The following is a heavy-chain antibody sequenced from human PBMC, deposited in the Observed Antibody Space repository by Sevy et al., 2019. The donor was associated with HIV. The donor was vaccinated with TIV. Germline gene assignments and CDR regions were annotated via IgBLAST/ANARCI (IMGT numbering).Heavy chain of an antibody. CDR1: GFTFSSYA. J-gene: IGHJ4*02. CDR2: IWHDGSQK. Sequence: GGSLRLSCAASGFTFSSYAMHWVLQAPGKGLEWVGFIWHDGSQKYYADSVRGRFTFSRDNSKNTLFLQVSSLRAEDTAVYYCARGRVGATTSYYFDYWGQGTLVTVSS. CDR3: ARGRVGATTSYYFDY. V-gene: IGHV3-33*01. D-gene: IGHD1-26*01.